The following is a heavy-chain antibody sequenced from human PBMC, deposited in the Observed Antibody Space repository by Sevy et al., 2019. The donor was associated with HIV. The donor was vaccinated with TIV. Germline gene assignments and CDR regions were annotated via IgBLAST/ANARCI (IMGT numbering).Heavy chain of an antibody. CDR1: GYTFTGYY. D-gene: IGHD6-6*01. J-gene: IGHJ3*02. CDR3: ASRGVVKYSSASLGMGAFDI. CDR2: INPNSSGT. Sequence: ATVKVSCKASGYTFTGYYMHWVRQAPRQGLERMGWINPNSSGTNYAQKFQGRVTMSRDTSISTAYMELSRLRSDDTAVYYSASRGVVKYSSASLGMGAFDIWGQGTVVTVSS. V-gene: IGHV1-2*02.